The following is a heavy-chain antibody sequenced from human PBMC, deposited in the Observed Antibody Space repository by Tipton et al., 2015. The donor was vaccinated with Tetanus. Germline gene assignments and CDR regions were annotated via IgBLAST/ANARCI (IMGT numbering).Heavy chain of an antibody. J-gene: IGHJ6*02. CDR3: ARDRGVRGGYYYYHGMDV. D-gene: IGHD3-10*01. CDR2: ISNSGST. V-gene: IGHV4-31*03. Sequence: TLSLTCSLSGGSLSSGTVYWDWIRQRPGKGLEWIGYISNSGSTYYNPSLKSRVTISVDTSQKQISLKVNSVTAADTAVYYCARDRGVRGGYYYYHGMDVWGQGTTVTVSS. CDR1: GGSLSSGTVY.